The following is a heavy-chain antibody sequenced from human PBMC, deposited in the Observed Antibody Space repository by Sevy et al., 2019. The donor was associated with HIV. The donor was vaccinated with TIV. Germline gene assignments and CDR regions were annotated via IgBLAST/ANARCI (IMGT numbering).Heavy chain of an antibody. CDR3: ARGSDAYYDFWSPPYYYYYMDV. Sequence: SETLSLTCAVYGGSFSGYYWSWIRQPPGKGLEWIGEINHSGSTNYNPSLKIRVTISVDTSKNQFSLKLRSVTAADTAVYYCARGSDAYYDFWSPPYYYYYMDVWGKGTTVTVSS. CDR1: GGSFSGYY. V-gene: IGHV4-34*01. J-gene: IGHJ6*03. CDR2: INHSGST. D-gene: IGHD3-3*01.